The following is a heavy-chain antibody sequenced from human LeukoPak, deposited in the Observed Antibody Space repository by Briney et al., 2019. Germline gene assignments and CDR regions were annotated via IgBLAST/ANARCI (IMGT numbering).Heavy chain of an antibody. V-gene: IGHV1-2*02. CDR2: INHDSGFT. CDR1: GYKFTDDY. Sequence: GASVKVSCKASGYKFTDDYMHWVRQAPGQGLEFMGWINHDSGFTNYAQKFKGRVTMTRDTSISTAYLEVRSLTSDDTAVYYCAPTAEAYTSWWKVWGQGTLVTVSS. D-gene: IGHD3-16*01. CDR3: APTAEAYTSWWKV. J-gene: IGHJ4*02.